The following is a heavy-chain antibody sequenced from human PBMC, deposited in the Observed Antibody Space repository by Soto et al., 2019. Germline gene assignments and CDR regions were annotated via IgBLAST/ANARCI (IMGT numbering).Heavy chain of an antibody. J-gene: IGHJ4*02. CDR3: AGQVVVAATLGKIDY. CDR1: GGTFSSYA. V-gene: IGHV1-69*13. CDR2: IIPIFGTA. D-gene: IGHD2-15*01. Sequence: GASVKVSCKASGGTFSSYAISWVRQAPGQGLEWMGGIIPIFGTANYAQKFQGRVTITADESTSTAYMELSSLRSEDTAVYYCAGQVVVAATLGKIDYWGQGTLVTVSS.